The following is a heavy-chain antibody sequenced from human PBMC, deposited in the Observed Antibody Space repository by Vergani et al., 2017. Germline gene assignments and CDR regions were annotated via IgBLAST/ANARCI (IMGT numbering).Heavy chain of an antibody. CDR3: AKDFSYSTAWPQFDS. J-gene: IGHJ4*02. CDR1: GFSFRGHG. Sequence: QVHLVESGGGVVQPGRSLTLSCVASGFSFRGHGMHWVRQAPGKGLEWVAMISYDGDRRDYGDFAKGRFTISRDSSKTVYLQMNSLRVEDTAMYFCAKDFSYSTAWPQFDSRGQGTLVTVSS. V-gene: IGHV3-30*18. D-gene: IGHD4-11*01. CDR2: ISYDGDRR.